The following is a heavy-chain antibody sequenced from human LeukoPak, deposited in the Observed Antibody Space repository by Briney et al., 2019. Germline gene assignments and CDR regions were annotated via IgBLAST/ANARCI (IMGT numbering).Heavy chain of an antibody. J-gene: IGHJ4*02. CDR3: AKDARVETVGGVDY. CDR2: ISYDGSNK. D-gene: IGHD3-3*01. CDR1: GFTFSSYG. Sequence: GRSLRLSCAASGFTFSSYGMHWVRQAPGKGLEWVAVISYDGSNKYYADSVKGRFTISRDNSKNTLYLQMNSLRAEDTAVYYCAKDARVETVGGVDYWGQGTLVTVSS. V-gene: IGHV3-30*18.